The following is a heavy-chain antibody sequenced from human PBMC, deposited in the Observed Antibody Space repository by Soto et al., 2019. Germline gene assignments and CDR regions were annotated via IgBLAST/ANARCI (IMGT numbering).Heavy chain of an antibody. J-gene: IGHJ6*02. D-gene: IGHD2-15*01. CDR2: IVVASGQT. CDR3: SADRPDIGVGWWV. CDR1: GSGFIRSG. V-gene: IGHV1-58*02. Sequence: GASVKVSCKASGSGFIRSGIHWVRQAHGQRLEWIGWIVVASGQTNYAQNFRGRVAITRDTSTATAYIELTGLTSEDTAVYFCSADRPDIGVGWWVWGQGTTVTVSS.